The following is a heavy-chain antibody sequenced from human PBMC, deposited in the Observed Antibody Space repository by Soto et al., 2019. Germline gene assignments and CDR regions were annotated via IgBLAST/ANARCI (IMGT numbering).Heavy chain of an antibody. V-gene: IGHV4-59*01. CDR2: IYYSGST. CDR3: ARGDGSGSYYSAAFDI. CDR1: GGSLSRYY. Sequence: SLTRTVSGGSLSRYYGSWIRRPPGKGLEWIGYIYYSGSTNYNPSLKSRVTISVDTSKNQFSLKLSSVTAADTAVYYCARGDGSGSYYSAAFDIWGQGTMVTVSS. J-gene: IGHJ3*02. D-gene: IGHD3-10*01.